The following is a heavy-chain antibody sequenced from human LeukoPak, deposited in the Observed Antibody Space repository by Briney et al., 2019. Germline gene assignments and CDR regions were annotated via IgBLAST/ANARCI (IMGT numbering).Heavy chain of an antibody. CDR2: IYTGGST. Sequence: SETLSLTCTVSGGSISSGGYCWSWIRQPAGKGLEWIGRIYTGGSTNYNPSLKSRVTISVDTSKNQFSLKLSSVTAADTAVYYCAREVQGDAFDIWGQGTMVTVSS. V-gene: IGHV4-61*02. CDR3: AREVQGDAFDI. CDR1: GGSISSGGYC. J-gene: IGHJ3*02.